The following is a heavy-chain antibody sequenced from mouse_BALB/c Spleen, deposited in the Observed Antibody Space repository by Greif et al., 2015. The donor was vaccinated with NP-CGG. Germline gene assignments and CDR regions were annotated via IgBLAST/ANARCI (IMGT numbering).Heavy chain of an antibody. D-gene: IGHD4-1*01. CDR1: GYTFTDYY. J-gene: IGHJ4*01. V-gene: IGHV1-84*02. Sequence: VQLQESGPELVKPGASVKISCKASGYTFTDYYINWVKQKPGQGLEWIGWIYPGSGNTKYNEKFKGKATLTVDTSSSTAYMQLSSLTSEDTAVYFCAGRTGTEAMDYWGQGTSVTVSS. CDR2: IYPGSGNT. CDR3: AGRTGTEAMDY.